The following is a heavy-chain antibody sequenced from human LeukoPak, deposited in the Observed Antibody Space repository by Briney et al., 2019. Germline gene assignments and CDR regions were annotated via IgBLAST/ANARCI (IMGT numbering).Heavy chain of an antibody. CDR3: TRDYEGDIVLRFDP. Sequence: GGSLRLSCSASGFTFSSYAMHWVRQAPGKGLEWVGFIRSKAYGGTTEYAASVKGRFTISRDDSKSIAYLQMNSLKTEDTAVYYCTRDYEGDIVLRFDPWGQGTLVTVSS. CDR2: IRSKAYGGTT. J-gene: IGHJ5*02. D-gene: IGHD2-8*01. CDR1: GFTFSSYA. V-gene: IGHV3-49*04.